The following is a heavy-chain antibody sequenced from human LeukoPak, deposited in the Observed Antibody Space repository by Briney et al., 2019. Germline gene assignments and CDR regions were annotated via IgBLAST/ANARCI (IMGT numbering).Heavy chain of an antibody. D-gene: IGHD3-22*01. J-gene: IGHJ4*02. V-gene: IGHV3-23*01. CDR3: AKGYYYESGGYYSIDY. CDR2: ISGGGCNT. Sequence: GGSLRLSCAASGFTFSSYAMSWVRQAPGKGLEWVTLISGGGCNTYYADSVKGRFTISRDNSKNTLYLQMNSLRAEDTAVYYCAKGYYYESGGYYSIDYWGQGTLVTVSS. CDR1: GFTFSSYA.